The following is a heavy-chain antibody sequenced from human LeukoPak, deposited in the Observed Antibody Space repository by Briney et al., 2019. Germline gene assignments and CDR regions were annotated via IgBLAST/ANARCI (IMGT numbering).Heavy chain of an antibody. J-gene: IGHJ5*02. Sequence: PGGSLRLSCAASGFTFSSYDMHWVRQAPGKGLEWVSSISSGGTYKYYADSVKGRFTISRDNAKNSLYLQMNSLRAEDTAVYYCARDLGLPELRFYWFDPWGQGTLVTVSS. CDR2: ISSGGTYK. V-gene: IGHV3-21*01. CDR3: ARDLGLPELRFYWFDP. CDR1: GFTFSSYD. D-gene: IGHD3-3*01.